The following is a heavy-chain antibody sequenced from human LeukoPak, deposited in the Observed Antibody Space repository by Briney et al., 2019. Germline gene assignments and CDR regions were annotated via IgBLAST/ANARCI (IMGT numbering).Heavy chain of an antibody. CDR3: ARKNDYGASYYIDV. CDR1: GGSISSGGYY. V-gene: IGHV4-31*03. Sequence: SETLSLTCTVSGGSISSGGYYWNWIRQFPGKGLEWIGFLSYPGRTNYNPSLQSRISMSVDTSKNQFSLRLNSVTAADTAVYYCARKNDYGASYYIDVWGKGTAVTVSS. J-gene: IGHJ6*03. D-gene: IGHD4-17*01. CDR2: LSYPGRT.